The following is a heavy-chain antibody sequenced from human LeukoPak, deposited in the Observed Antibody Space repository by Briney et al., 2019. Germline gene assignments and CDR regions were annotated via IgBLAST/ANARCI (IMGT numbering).Heavy chain of an antibody. CDR1: GFTFSSYS. Sequence: GGSLRLSCAASGFTFSSYSMNWVRQAPGKGLEWVSSISSSSSYIYYADSVKGRFTISRDNAKNSLYLQMNSLRAEDTAVYHCARERAYGDYVEGFDYWGQGTLVTVSS. V-gene: IGHV3-21*01. J-gene: IGHJ4*02. CDR2: ISSSSSYI. CDR3: ARERAYGDYVEGFDY. D-gene: IGHD4-17*01.